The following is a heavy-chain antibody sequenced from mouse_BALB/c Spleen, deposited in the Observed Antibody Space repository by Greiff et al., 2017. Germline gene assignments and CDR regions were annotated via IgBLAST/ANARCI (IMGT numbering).Heavy chain of an antibody. D-gene: IGHD1-2*01. V-gene: IGHV1-4*02. Sequence: VQLQQSAAELARPGASVKMSCKASGYTFTSYTMHWVKQRPGQGLEWIGYINPSSGYTEYNQKFKDKTTLTADKSSSTAYMQLSSLTSEDSAVYYGARRDYYGYVPYAMDYWGQGTSVTVSS. CDR1: GYTFTSYT. J-gene: IGHJ4*01. CDR3: ARRDYYGYVPYAMDY. CDR2: INPSSGYT.